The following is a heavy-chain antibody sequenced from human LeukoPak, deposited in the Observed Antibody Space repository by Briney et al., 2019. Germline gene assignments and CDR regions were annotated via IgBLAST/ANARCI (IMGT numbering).Heavy chain of an antibody. J-gene: IGHJ4*02. Sequence: ASVKVSCKASGYTFTSYYMHWVRQAPGQGLEWMGIINPSGGSTSYAQKFQGRVTITADESTSTAYMELSSLRSEDTAVYYCASLGGGSTVTTYLNYWGQGTLVTVS. CDR1: GYTFTSYY. CDR2: INPSGGST. CDR3: ASLGGGSTVTTYLNY. V-gene: IGHV1-46*01. D-gene: IGHD4-17*01.